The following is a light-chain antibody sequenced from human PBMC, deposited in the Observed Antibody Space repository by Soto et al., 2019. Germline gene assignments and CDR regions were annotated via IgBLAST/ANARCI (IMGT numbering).Light chain of an antibody. CDR2: WAS. J-gene: IGKJ3*01. Sequence: DIVMTQSPDSLTVSLGERATINCKSSQSVFYSTNNKNYLAWYQQKPGQPPKLLIYWASTRESGVPDRFSGSGSGTAFTLTISSLQAEDVAVYYCQKYYSTPPLFGPGTKVDIK. CDR3: QKYYSTPPL. V-gene: IGKV4-1*01. CDR1: QSVFYSTNNKNY.